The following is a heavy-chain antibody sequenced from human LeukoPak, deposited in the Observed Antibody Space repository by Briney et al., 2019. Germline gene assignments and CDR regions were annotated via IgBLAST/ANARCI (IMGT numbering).Heavy chain of an antibody. CDR2: IIPIFGTA. D-gene: IGHD6-19*01. CDR1: GGTFSSYA. J-gene: IGHJ4*02. V-gene: IGHV1-69*05. Sequence: GSSVKVSCKASGGTFSSYAISWVRQAPGQGLEWMGGIIPIFGTANYAQKFQGRVTITTDESTSTAYMELSSLRSEDTAVYYCGRDVSSGWYLDYWGQGTLVTVSS. CDR3: GRDVSSGWYLDY.